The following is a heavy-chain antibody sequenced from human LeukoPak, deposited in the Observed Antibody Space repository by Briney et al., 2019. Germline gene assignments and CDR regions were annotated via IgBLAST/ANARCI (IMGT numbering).Heavy chain of an antibody. CDR3: AKDMNYYDSSGYCFDY. D-gene: IGHD3-22*01. CDR2: ISWNSGSI. Sequence: PGRSLRLSCAASGFTFDDYAMHWVRQAPGKGLEWASGISWNSGSIGYADSVKGRFTISRDNAKNSLYLQMNSLRAEDTALYYCAKDMNYYDSSGYCFDYWGQGTLVTVSS. J-gene: IGHJ4*02. CDR1: GFTFDDYA. V-gene: IGHV3-9*01.